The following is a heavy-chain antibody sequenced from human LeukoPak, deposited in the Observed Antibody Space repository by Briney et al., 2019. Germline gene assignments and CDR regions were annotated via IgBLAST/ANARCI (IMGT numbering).Heavy chain of an antibody. CDR3: ASSYNWNYPWYFDL. D-gene: IGHD1-7*01. Sequence: ASVKVSCKASGVTFSSYAISWVRQAPGQGLEWIGGIIPIFGTANYAQKFQGRVTITTDESTSTAYMELSSLRSEDTAVYYCASSYNWNYPWYFDLWGRGTLVTVSS. CDR2: IIPIFGTA. J-gene: IGHJ2*01. V-gene: IGHV1-69*05. CDR1: GVTFSSYA.